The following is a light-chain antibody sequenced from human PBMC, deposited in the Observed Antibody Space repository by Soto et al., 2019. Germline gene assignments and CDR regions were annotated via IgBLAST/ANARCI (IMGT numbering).Light chain of an antibody. CDR1: QSISSY. J-gene: IGKJ1*01. CDR3: QQSYSTPQT. CDR2: AAS. V-gene: IGKV1-39*01. Sequence: DIPMTQSPSSLSASVGDRVTITCRASQSISSYLNWYQQKPGKAPKLLIYAASSLQSGVPSRFSGSGSGTDFTLTISSLQPEDVATYYCQQSYSTPQTFGQGTKVEIK.